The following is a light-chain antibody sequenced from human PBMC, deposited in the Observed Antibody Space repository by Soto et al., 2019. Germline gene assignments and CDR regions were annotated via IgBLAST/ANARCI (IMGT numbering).Light chain of an antibody. V-gene: IGLV2-14*01. CDR1: SSDVGSCIY. CDR2: DVS. Sequence: QSVLTQPASVSRSPSQSITISCTGTSSDVGSCIYVSWYQHHPGKAPKLRIYDVSNRPSGVSNRFSGSKSGNTASLTISGLQAEDEAEYYCVSYTTFSSYVFGTGTKVTVL. J-gene: IGLJ1*01. CDR3: VSYTTFSSYV.